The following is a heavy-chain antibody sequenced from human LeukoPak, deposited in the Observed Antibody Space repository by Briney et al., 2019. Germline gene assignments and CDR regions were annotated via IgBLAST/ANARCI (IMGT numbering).Heavy chain of an antibody. D-gene: IGHD2-21*02. CDR1: GGSISSSYSY. Sequence: PSETLSLTCTVSGGSISSSYSYWGWIRQPPGKGLEWIGNIYYSGSTYYSPSLTSRVTVSVDTSENQFFLKLSSVTAADTAVYYCARHMSVTYDAFDIWGQGTMVTVSS. V-gene: IGHV4-39*01. CDR2: IYYSGST. CDR3: ARHMSVTYDAFDI. J-gene: IGHJ3*02.